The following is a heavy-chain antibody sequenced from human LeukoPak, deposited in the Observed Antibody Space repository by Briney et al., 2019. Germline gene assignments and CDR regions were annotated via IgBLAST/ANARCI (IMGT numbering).Heavy chain of an antibody. CDR3: ARHGYYYYYMDV. CDR2: IYYSGST. CDR1: GGSISSYY. Sequence: SETLSLTCTVSGGSISSYYWSWIRQPPGKGLEWIGYIYYSGSTNYNPSLKSRVTISVDTSKNQFSLKLSSVTAADTAVYYCARHGYYYYYMDVWGKGTTITVSS. V-gene: IGHV4-59*08. J-gene: IGHJ6*03.